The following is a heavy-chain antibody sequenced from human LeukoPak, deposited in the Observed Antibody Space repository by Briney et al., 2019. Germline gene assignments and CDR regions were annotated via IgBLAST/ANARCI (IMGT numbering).Heavy chain of an antibody. CDR3: TTYYLLGRTCDF. J-gene: IGHJ4*02. CDR1: GFSFRSCV. Sequence: GGALRLSCVASGFSFRSCVMHWVGQAQGEGLEWVAVISYEGSNKYYADSVKGRFTISRDNSQNTLYLQMSSRSAEDTAVYYGTTYYLLGRTCDFGGQGTLVTVSS. V-gene: IGHV3-30*04. D-gene: IGHD1-26*01. CDR2: ISYEGSNK.